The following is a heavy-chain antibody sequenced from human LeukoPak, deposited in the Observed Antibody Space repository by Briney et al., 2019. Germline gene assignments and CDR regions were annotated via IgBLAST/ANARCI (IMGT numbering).Heavy chain of an antibody. D-gene: IGHD3-10*01. CDR2: INSDGSST. CDR1: GFTFSSNW. V-gene: IGHV3-74*01. CDR3: ATYYYGSGSSTKVDY. Sequence: GGSLRLSCAASGFTFSSNWMHWVRQGPGKGLVWVSRINSDGSSTSYADSVKGRFTISRDNAKNTLYLQMNSLRAEDTAVYYCATYYYGSGSSTKVDYWGQGTLVTVSS. J-gene: IGHJ4*02.